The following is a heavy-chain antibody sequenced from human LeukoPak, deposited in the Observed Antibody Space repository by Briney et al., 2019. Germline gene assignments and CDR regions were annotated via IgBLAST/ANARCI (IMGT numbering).Heavy chain of an antibody. CDR2: ISGSGGST. J-gene: IGHJ4*02. V-gene: IGHV3-23*01. CDR1: GFTFSSYA. Sequence: GGSLRLSCAASGFTFSSYAMSWVRQAPGKGLEWVSAISGSGGSTYYADSVKGRFTISRDNSKNTLYLQMNSLRAEDTAVYYCAKDQGRYYDSSGYYPFDYWGQGTLVTVSS. CDR3: AKDQGRYYDSSGYYPFDY. D-gene: IGHD3-22*01.